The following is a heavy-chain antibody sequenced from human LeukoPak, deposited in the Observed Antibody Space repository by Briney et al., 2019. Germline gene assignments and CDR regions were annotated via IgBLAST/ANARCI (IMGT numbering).Heavy chain of an antibody. J-gene: IGHJ2*01. CDR1: GVSISSSSYY. CDR3: ARLYYWYFDL. V-gene: IGHV4-39*01. Sequence: PSETLSLTCTVSGVSISSSSYYWGWLRQPPGKGLEWIGSIYYSGSTYYNPSLKSRVTISVDTSKNQFSLKLSSVTAADTAVYYCARLYYWYFDLWGRGTLVTVSS. CDR2: IYYSGST.